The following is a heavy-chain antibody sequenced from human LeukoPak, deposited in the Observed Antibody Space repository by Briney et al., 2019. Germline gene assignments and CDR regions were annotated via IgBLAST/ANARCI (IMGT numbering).Heavy chain of an antibody. J-gene: IGHJ4*02. CDR2: IRYDGSNK. CDR1: GFTFSSYG. Sequence: PGGSLRLSCAASGFTFSSYGMHWVRQAPGKGLEWVAFIRYDGSNKYYADSVKGRFTISRDNSKNTLYLQMNSLRAEDTAVYYCARVSSNYYDSSGYYIDYWGQGTLVTVSS. CDR3: ARVSSNYYDSSGYYIDY. V-gene: IGHV3-30*02. D-gene: IGHD3-22*01.